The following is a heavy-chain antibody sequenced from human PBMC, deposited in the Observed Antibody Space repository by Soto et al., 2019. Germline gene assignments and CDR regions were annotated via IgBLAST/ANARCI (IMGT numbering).Heavy chain of an antibody. Sequence: ASVKVSCKASGYTFTSYAMHWVRQAPGQRLEWMGWINAGNGSTKYSQRFQGRVTITRDTSASTAYMELSSLRSEDTAVYYCARDLSGYSSSSHLFYYYYYGMDVWGQGTTVTVSS. J-gene: IGHJ6*02. CDR2: INAGNGST. V-gene: IGHV1-3*01. CDR3: ARDLSGYSSSSHLFYYYYYGMDV. D-gene: IGHD6-6*01. CDR1: GYTFTSYA.